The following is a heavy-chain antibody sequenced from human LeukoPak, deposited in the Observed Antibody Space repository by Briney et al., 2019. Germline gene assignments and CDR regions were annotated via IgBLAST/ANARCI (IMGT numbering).Heavy chain of an antibody. Sequence: GESLKISCKGSGYSFTSYWIGWVRQMPGKGLEWMGIIYPGDSDTRYSPSFQGQVTISADKSISTAYLQWSSLKASDTAMYYCARHRVGSRSTRGHCYYYMDVWGKGTTVTVSS. V-gene: IGHV5-51*01. CDR3: ARHRVGSRSTRGHCYYYMDV. J-gene: IGHJ6*03. CDR2: IYPGDSDT. CDR1: GYSFTSYW. D-gene: IGHD2-15*01.